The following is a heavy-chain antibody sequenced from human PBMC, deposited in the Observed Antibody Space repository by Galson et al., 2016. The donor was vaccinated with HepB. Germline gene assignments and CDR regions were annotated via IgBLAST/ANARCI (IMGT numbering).Heavy chain of an antibody. CDR1: GFAFSAFG. V-gene: IGHV3-33*01. J-gene: IGHJ4*02. CDR3: ARSSPVGATHAGLDY. CDR2: IWHDGWTT. D-gene: IGHD1-26*01. Sequence: SLRLSCAASGFAFSAFGMHWVRQAPGKGLEWVADIWHDGWTTHYADSMKGRFTISRGNSLHTLYLHVSTLRVEDTAVYYCARSSPVGATHAGLDYWGQGTLVTVSS.